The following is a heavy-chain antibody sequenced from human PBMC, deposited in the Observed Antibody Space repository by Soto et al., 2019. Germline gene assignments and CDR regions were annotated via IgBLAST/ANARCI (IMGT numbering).Heavy chain of an antibody. J-gene: IGHJ4*02. V-gene: IGHV4-30-4*01. Sequence: SETLSLTCTVSGGSISSCDYYWSWIRQPPGKGLEWIGYIYYSGSTYYNPSLKSRVTISVDTSKNQFSLKLSSVTAADTAVYYCARAVVVVPAAINFDYWGQGTLVTVSS. CDR3: ARAVVVVPAAINFDY. CDR1: GGSISSCDYY. CDR2: IYYSGST. D-gene: IGHD2-2*02.